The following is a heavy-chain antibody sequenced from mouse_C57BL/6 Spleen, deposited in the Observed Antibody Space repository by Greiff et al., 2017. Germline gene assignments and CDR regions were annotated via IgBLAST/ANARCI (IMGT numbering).Heavy chain of an antibody. D-gene: IGHD1-1*01. V-gene: IGHV1-22*01. CDR1: GYTFTDYN. CDR3: ARDRITTVVFDY. J-gene: IGHJ2*01. Sequence: EVQLQPSGPELVKPGASVKMSCKASGYTFTDYNMHWVKQSHGKSLEWIGYINPNNGGTSYNQKFKGKATLTVNKSSSTAYMELRSLTSEDSAVYYCARDRITTVVFDYWGQGTTLTVSS. CDR2: INPNNGGT.